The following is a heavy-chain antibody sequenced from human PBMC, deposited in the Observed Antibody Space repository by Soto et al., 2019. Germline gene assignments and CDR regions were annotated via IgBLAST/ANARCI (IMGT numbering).Heavy chain of an antibody. D-gene: IGHD2-2*02. J-gene: IGHJ4*02. CDR3: AKTSSSGCSSTSCYTGYFDY. Sequence: QVQLVESGGGVVQPGRSLRLSCAASGFTFSSYGMHWVRQAPGKGLEWVAVISYDGSNKYYADSVKGRFTISRDNSKNKLYLQMNSLRADDTAVYYCAKTSSSGCSSTSCYTGYFDYWGQGTLVTVSS. CDR1: GFTFSSYG. V-gene: IGHV3-30*18. CDR2: ISYDGSNK.